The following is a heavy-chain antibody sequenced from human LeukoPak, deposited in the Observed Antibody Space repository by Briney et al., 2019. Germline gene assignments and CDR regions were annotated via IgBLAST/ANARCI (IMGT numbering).Heavy chain of an antibody. D-gene: IGHD4-17*01. J-gene: IGHJ4*02. Sequence: ASVKVSCKASGYTFTHYYMHWGRQAPGQGLEWMGWINPNSGGTNYAQNFQGRVAMTRDASVTTAYMELSRLISDDTAVYYCARDTSSVTTPYFDYWGQGTLVTVSS. CDR1: GYTFTHYY. CDR3: ARDTSSVTTPYFDY. CDR2: INPNSGGT. V-gene: IGHV1-2*02.